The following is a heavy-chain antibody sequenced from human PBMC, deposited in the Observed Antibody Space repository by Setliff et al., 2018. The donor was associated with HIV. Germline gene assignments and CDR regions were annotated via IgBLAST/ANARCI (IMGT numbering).Heavy chain of an antibody. D-gene: IGHD1-26*01. J-gene: IGHJ4*02. CDR1: GGSISSGSYY. CDR3: ARLLRRPTSDY. Sequence: KPSETLSLTCTVSGGSISSGSYYWGWIRQPPGKGLEWIGSIYYSGSTYYNPSLKSRVTISVDTSKNQFSLKLSSVTAADTAVYYCARLLRRPTSDYWGQGTLVTVSS. V-gene: IGHV4-39*01. CDR2: IYYSGST.